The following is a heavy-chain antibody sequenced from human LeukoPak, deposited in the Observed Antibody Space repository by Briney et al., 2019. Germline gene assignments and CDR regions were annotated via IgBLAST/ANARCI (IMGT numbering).Heavy chain of an antibody. V-gene: IGHV4-59*01. J-gene: IGHJ4*02. CDR2: IYYSGTT. Sequence: SETLSLTCTVSGGSISTYYWSWIRQPPGKGLEWIGYIYYSGTTVYNPPLKSRVTISVDTSKNQFSLRLSSVTAADTAVYYCARGPSILSPEAQSLYWGQGTLVAVSS. CDR1: GGSISTYY. CDR3: ARGPSILSPEAQSLY. D-gene: IGHD3-3*01.